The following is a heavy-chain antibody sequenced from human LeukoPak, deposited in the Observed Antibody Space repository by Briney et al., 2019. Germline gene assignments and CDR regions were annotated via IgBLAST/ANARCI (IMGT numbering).Heavy chain of an antibody. V-gene: IGHV3-48*03. CDR2: ISTGGSIM. Sequence: GGSLRLSCAASGFAFSSYEMNWVRQAPGKEPEWVSLISTGGSIMYYADSVRGRFTVSRDNAKNSLYLQMNSLRAEDTALYYCAKDSPMVRGVIGRHNWFDPWGQGTLVTVSS. J-gene: IGHJ5*02. CDR3: AKDSPMVRGVIGRHNWFDP. CDR1: GFAFSSYE. D-gene: IGHD3-10*01.